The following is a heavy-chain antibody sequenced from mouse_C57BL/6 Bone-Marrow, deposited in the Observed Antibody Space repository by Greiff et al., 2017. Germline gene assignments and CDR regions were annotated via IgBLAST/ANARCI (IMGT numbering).Heavy chain of an antibody. J-gene: IGHJ3*01. CDR2: IHPNSGST. D-gene: IGHD1-2*01. CDR3: ARSARPLFAY. CDR1: GYTFTSYW. Sequence: VQLVESGAELVKPGASVKLSCKASGYTFTSYWMHWVKQRPGQGLEWIGMIHPNSGSTNYNEKFKSKATLTVDKSSSTAYMQLSSLTSEDSAVYYCARSARPLFAYWGQGTLVTVSA. V-gene: IGHV1-64*01.